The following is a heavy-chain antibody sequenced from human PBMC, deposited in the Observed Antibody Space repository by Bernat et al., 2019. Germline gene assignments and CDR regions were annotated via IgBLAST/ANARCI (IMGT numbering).Heavy chain of an antibody. D-gene: IGHD3-3*02. CDR2: FYYPGST. CDR1: GGSVTSTSYH. CDR3: ARLLATAAPDY. J-gene: IGHJ4*02. Sequence: QLQLQESGPGLVKPSETLSLTCTVSGGSVTSTSYHWGWIRQPPGKGLEWIGNFYYPGSTYYNPSLKSRVTISVDTSKNQFSLKLSSVTAADTAVYYCARLLATAAPDYWGQGALVTVSA. V-gene: IGHV4-39*01.